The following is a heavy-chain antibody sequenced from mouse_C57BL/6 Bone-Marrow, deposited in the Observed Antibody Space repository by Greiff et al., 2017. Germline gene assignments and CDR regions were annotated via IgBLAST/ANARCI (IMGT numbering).Heavy chain of an antibody. Sequence: DVKLQESGPGLAKPSQTLSLTCSVTGYSITSDYWNWIRKFPGNKLEYMGYISYSGSTYYNPSLKSRISITRDTSKNQYYLQLNSVTTEDTATYYCARDYYGSRGDWYFDVWGTGTTVTVSS. V-gene: IGHV3-8*01. CDR1: GYSITSDY. CDR3: ARDYYGSRGDWYFDV. D-gene: IGHD1-1*01. CDR2: ISYSGST. J-gene: IGHJ1*03.